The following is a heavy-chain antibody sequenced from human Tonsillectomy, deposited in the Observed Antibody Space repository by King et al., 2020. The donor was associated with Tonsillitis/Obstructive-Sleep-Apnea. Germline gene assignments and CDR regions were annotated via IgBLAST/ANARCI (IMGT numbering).Heavy chain of an antibody. CDR3: ARADRVEPAVGAFDI. D-gene: IGHD2-2*01. CDR1: GFTFSSYG. V-gene: IGHV3-33*01. CDR2: IWYDGSNK. Sequence: VQLVESGGAVVQPGRSLRLSCAASGFTFSSYGMHWVRQAPGKGLEWVAVIWYDGSNKYYADSVKGRFTISRDNSKTTLYLQMNSLRAEDTAVYYCARADRVEPAVGAFDIWGQGTMVTVSS. J-gene: IGHJ3*02.